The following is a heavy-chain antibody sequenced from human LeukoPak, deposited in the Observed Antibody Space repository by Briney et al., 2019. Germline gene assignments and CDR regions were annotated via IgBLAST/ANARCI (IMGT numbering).Heavy chain of an antibody. CDR2: ISGDGGST. D-gene: IGHD3-22*01. J-gene: IGHJ4*02. Sequence: PGGSLRLSCAASGFTFDDYAMNWVRQAPGKGLEWVSLISGDGGSTYYADSVKGRFTISRDNSKNSLYLQMNSLRTEDTALYYCAKDPYYDSSGYYGGDFDYWGQGTLVTVSS. CDR3: AKDPYYDSSGYYGGDFDY. CDR1: GFTFDDYA. V-gene: IGHV3-43*02.